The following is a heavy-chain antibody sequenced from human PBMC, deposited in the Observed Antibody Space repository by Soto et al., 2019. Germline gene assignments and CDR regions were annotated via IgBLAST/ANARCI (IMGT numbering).Heavy chain of an antibody. CDR3: ARREQSDYYYMDV. Sequence: EVQLVESGGGLVQPGGSLRLSCAASGFTFSNYAMDWVRQAPGKVLEYVSGISSNGVGTYYANSVKDRFTISRYNSKNTLYLQMGSLRAEDTAVYYCARREQSDYYYMDVWGKGTSVTVSS. CDR1: GFTFSNYA. V-gene: IGHV3-64*01. J-gene: IGHJ6*03. D-gene: IGHD6-19*01. CDR2: ISSNGVGT.